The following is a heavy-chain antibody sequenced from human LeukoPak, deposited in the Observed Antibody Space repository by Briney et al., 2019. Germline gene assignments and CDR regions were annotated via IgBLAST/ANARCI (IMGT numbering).Heavy chain of an antibody. CDR2: ISAYNGNT. D-gene: IGHD3-22*01. CDR3: ARLGRRNYYDSSGYGDVFDI. J-gene: IGHJ3*02. Sequence: ASVKVSCKASGYTFTSYGISWVRQAPGQGLEWMGWISAYNGNTNYAQKLQGRVTMTTDTSTSTAYMELRSLRSDDSAVYYCARLGRRNYYDSSGYGDVFDIWGQGTMVTVSS. CDR1: GYTFTSYG. V-gene: IGHV1-18*01.